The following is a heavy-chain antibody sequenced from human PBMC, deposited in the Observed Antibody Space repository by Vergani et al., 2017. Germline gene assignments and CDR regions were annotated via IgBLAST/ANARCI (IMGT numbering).Heavy chain of an antibody. D-gene: IGHD1-7*01. CDR3: ARERGNWNYDY. Sequence: QVQLVESGGGVVQPGRSLRLSCAASGFTFSSYGMHWVRQAPGKGLEWVAVIWYDGSNKYYADSVKGRFTISGDNSKNTLYLQMNSLRAEDTAVYYCARERGNWNYDYWGQGTLVTVSS. V-gene: IGHV3-33*01. J-gene: IGHJ4*02. CDR1: GFTFSSYG. CDR2: IWYDGSNK.